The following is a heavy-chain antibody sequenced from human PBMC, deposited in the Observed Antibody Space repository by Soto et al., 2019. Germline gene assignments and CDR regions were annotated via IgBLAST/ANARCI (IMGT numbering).Heavy chain of an antibody. Sequence: PSETLSLTCTVSGGAISSDDYCWTWIRQPPGKGLEWIGYIYYSGSTYYNPSIKSRLTISLDTSKNQFSLKLSSVSDADTAVDYCSRDRSNSADYFESWGHGTPVTVSS. CDR3: SRDRSNSADYFES. CDR2: IYYSGST. D-gene: IGHD6-6*01. V-gene: IGHV4-30-4*01. CDR1: GGAISSDDYC. J-gene: IGHJ4*01.